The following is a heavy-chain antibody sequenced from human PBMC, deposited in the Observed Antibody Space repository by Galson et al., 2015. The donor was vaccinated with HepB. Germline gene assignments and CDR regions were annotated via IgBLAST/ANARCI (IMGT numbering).Heavy chain of an antibody. CDR2: IWYDGSNK. D-gene: IGHD3-10*01. Sequence: SLRLSCAASGFTFSTYGMHWVRQGPGKGLEWVADIWYDGSNKYYVDSVTGRFTISRDNSKNMLYLQMNSLRAEDTAVYYCARELVRFGELLWGAMDVWGKGTTVTVSS. CDR1: GFTFSTYG. CDR3: ARELVRFGELLWGAMDV. V-gene: IGHV3-33*01. J-gene: IGHJ6*03.